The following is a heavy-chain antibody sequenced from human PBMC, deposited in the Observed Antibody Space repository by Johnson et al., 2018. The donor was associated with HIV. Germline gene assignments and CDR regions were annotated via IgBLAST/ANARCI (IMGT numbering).Heavy chain of an antibody. CDR2: IKSKTDGGTT. CDR3: TTEAPTLLRAFDI. V-gene: IGHV3-15*01. CDR1: GFTFSSAW. Sequence: VQLVESGGGLVKPGGSLRLSCAASGFTFSSAWMSWVRQAPGKGLEWVGRIKSKTDGGTTDYAAPVKGRFTISRDDSKNTLYLQMNSLKTEDTAVYYCTTEAPTLLRAFDIWGQGTMVTVSS. J-gene: IGHJ3*02.